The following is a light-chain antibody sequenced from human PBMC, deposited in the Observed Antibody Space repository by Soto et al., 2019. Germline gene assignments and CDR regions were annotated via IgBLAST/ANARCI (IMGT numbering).Light chain of an antibody. V-gene: IGLV2-14*01. CDR3: SSYTSSSIDYV. Sequence: QSALTQPASVSGSPGQSITISCTGTSSDVGGYNYVSWYQQLPGKAPKLMIYEVSNRPSGVSNRFSGSKSGNTASLTISGHQAEDEADYYCSSYTSSSIDYVFGTGTKLTVL. J-gene: IGLJ1*01. CDR1: SSDVGGYNY. CDR2: EVS.